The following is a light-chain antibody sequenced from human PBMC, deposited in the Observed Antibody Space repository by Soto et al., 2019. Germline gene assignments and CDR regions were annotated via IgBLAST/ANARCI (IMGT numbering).Light chain of an antibody. CDR1: SSDVGGHNY. V-gene: IGLV2-14*01. J-gene: IGLJ1*01. CDR3: SSYTVTSTLYV. Sequence: QSLLTQPASVSGSPGQSITISCTGSSSDVGGHNYVSWYQQHPGKAPKLMIYEVTKRPSGVSNRFSGSKSGNTASLTISGLQAEDEADYYCSSYTVTSTLYVVGTGTKVTVL. CDR2: EVT.